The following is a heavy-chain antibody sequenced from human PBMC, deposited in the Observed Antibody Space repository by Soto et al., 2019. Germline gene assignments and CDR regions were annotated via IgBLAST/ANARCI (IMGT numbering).Heavy chain of an antibody. CDR1: GDSISRSH. Sequence: QVQVQESGPGLVKTSETLSLTCTVSGDSISRSHWSWMRQPPGKGLEWIGFVYRSGSTNYNPSLKSRVTISVDTSRNQFSLKLSSVTAADTAVYYCATYFEGEGGRGAWGQGILVTVSS. J-gene: IGHJ5*02. CDR2: VYRSGST. CDR3: ATYFEGEGGRGA. D-gene: IGHD3-10*01. V-gene: IGHV4-59*01.